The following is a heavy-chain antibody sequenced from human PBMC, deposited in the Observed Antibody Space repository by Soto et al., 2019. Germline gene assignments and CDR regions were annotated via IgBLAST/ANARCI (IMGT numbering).Heavy chain of an antibody. D-gene: IGHD1-7*01. CDR1: GYTFTGYY. CDR3: ARGPYNWNYDWFDT. V-gene: IGHV1-2*02. J-gene: IGHJ5*02. Sequence: ASVKVSCKAPGYTFTGYYMHWVRQAPGQGLEWMGWINPNSGGTNYAQKFQGRVTMTRDTSISTAYMELSRLRSDDTAVYYCARGPYNWNYDWFDTWGQGTLVTVSS. CDR2: INPNSGGT.